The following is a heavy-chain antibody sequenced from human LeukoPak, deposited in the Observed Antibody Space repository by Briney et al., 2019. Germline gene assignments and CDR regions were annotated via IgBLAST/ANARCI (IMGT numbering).Heavy chain of an antibody. Sequence: SVKVSCKASGYTFTGYYMHWVRQAPGQGLEWMGGIIPIFGTANYAQKFQGRVTITADKSTSTAYMELSSLRSEDTAVYYCARDPGSPPDYWGQGTLVTVSS. V-gene: IGHV1-69*06. CDR3: ARDPGSPPDY. D-gene: IGHD6-13*01. CDR1: GYTFTGYY. J-gene: IGHJ4*02. CDR2: IIPIFGTA.